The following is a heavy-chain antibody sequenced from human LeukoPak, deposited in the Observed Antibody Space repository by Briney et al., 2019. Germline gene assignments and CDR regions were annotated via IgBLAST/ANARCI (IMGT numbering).Heavy chain of an antibody. D-gene: IGHD3-3*01. CDR2: ISGSGGST. CDR3: AKDQWSGYYSDYYYYMDV. V-gene: IGHV3-23*01. CDR1: GFTFSSYA. Sequence: GGSLRLSCGASGFTFSSYAMSWVRQAPGKGLEWVSAISGSGGSTYYADSVKGRFTISRDNSKNTLYLQMNSLRAEDTAVYYCAKDQWSGYYSDYYYYMDVWGKGTTVTVSS. J-gene: IGHJ6*03.